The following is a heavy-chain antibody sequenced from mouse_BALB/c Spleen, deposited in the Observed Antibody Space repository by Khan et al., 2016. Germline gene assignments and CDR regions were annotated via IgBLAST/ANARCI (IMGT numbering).Heavy chain of an antibody. CDR1: GYTFTSYW. V-gene: IGHV1-7*01. J-gene: IGHJ4*01. CDR3: SRLPSFPYALAY. D-gene: IGHD6-1*01. CDR2: INHSTGYT. Sequence: QVQLKQSGAELAKPGASVKMSCKASGYTFTSYWMHWVKQRPGQGLEWIGYINHSTGYTEYNQKFKDKATLTAEKSSSTAYMQLSSRTSEDSAVSYCSRLPSFPYALAYCAHRTSFTVSS.